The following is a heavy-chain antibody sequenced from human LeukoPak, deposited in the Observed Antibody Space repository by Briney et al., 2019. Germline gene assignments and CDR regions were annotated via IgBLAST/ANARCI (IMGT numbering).Heavy chain of an antibody. J-gene: IGHJ4*02. CDR3: ARVLITMVRGVIKVGYFDY. CDR1: GGTFSSYA. D-gene: IGHD3-10*01. Sequence: GASVKVSCKASGGTFSSYAISWVRQAPGQGLEWMGWISAYNGNTNYAQKLQGRVTMTTDTSTSTAYMELRSLRSDDTAVYYCARVLITMVRGVIKVGYFDYWGQGTLVTVSS. V-gene: IGHV1-18*01. CDR2: ISAYNGNT.